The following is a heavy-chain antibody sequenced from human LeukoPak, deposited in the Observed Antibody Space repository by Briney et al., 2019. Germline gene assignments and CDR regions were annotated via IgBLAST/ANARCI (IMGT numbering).Heavy chain of an antibody. D-gene: IGHD3-22*01. J-gene: IGHJ4*02. CDR3: ARETNGYYDH. CDR1: GGSISSGSYY. CDR2: IYPSGST. Sequence: SETLSLTCTVSGGSISSGSYYWSWIRQPAGKGLEWIGRIYPSGSTNSNPSLKSRVTISVDTSKNQFSLKLSSVTAADTAVYFCARETNGYYDHWGQGTLVTVSS. V-gene: IGHV4-61*02.